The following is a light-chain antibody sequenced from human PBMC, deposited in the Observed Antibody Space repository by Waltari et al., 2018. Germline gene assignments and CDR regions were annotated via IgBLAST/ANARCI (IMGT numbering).Light chain of an antibody. CDR3: ASFTNTNTWV. V-gene: IGLV2-14*03. Sequence: QSALTQPASVSASPRQSITISCTGTSGDIGAYNSVSWYQQHSGKAPKLIIFGVSDRPSGVSNRFSASKSSNTASLTISGLQAEDEADYYCASFTNTNTWVFGGGTKVTVL. J-gene: IGLJ3*02. CDR1: SGDIGAYNS. CDR2: GVS.